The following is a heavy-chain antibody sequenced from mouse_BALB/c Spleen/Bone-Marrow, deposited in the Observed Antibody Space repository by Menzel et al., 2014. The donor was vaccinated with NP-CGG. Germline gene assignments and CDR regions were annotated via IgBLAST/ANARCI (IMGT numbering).Heavy chain of an antibody. CDR3: TRSYYRYDEEAWFAY. Sequence: EVQGVESGGGLVKPGGSLKLSCAASGFTFSSYTMSWVRQTPEKRLEWAATISSGGSYTYYPDSVKGRFTISRDNAKNTQYLQMSSLKSEDTAMYYCTRSYYRYDEEAWFAYWGQGTLVTVSA. CDR1: GFTFSSYT. D-gene: IGHD2-14*01. V-gene: IGHV5-6-4*01. CDR2: ISSGGSYT. J-gene: IGHJ3*01.